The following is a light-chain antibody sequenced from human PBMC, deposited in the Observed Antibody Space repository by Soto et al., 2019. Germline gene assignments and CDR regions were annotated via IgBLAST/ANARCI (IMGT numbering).Light chain of an antibody. Sequence: QSVLTQPASVSGSPGQSITISCTGTSSDVGGYNYVSWYQQHPGKAPKLMIYDVSNRPSGVSNRFSGSKSGNTASLTISGLQAEDVVDYYCSSYNSSSPPHYVFGTATMVAVL. CDR1: SSDVGGYNY. V-gene: IGLV2-14*01. CDR3: SSYNSSSPPHYV. J-gene: IGLJ1*01. CDR2: DVS.